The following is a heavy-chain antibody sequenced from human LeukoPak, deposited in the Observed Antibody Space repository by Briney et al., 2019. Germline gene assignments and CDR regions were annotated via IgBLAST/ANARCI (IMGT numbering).Heavy chain of an antibody. D-gene: IGHD2-15*01. J-gene: IGHJ3*02. Sequence: SETVSLTCTVSVGSDSSGSYYWSWIRQPPGKGLEWIGYIYYSGSTNYNPSLKSRVTISVDTSKNQFSLKLSSVTAADTAVYYCARSGRYAFDIWGQGTMVTVSS. V-gene: IGHV4-61*01. CDR1: VGSDSSGSYY. CDR2: IYYSGST. CDR3: ARSGRYAFDI.